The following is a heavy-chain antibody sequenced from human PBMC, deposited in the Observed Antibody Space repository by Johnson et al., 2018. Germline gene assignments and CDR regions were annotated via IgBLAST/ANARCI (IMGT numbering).Heavy chain of an antibody. Sequence: VQLQESGGGLVQPGRSLRLSCAASGFTFDDYAMHWVRQAPGKGLEWVSGISGNSGSIGYADSVKGRFNISRDKSKNTLYLQMNSLRVDDTAVYYCARDPYFYDSSAYNPRVDWGQGTLVTVSS. D-gene: IGHD3-22*01. CDR3: ARDPYFYDSSAYNPRVD. V-gene: IGHV3-9*01. CDR2: ISGNSGSI. CDR1: GFTFDDYA. J-gene: IGHJ1*01.